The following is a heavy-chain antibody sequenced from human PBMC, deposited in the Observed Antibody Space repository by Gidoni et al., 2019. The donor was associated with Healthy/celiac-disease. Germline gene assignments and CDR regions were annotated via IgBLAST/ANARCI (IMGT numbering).Heavy chain of an antibody. CDR1: GGSISSSSYY. J-gene: IGHJ6*02. CDR2: IYYSGST. D-gene: IGHD1-26*01. V-gene: IGHV4-39*07. Sequence: QLQLQESGPGLVKPSETLSLTCTVSGGSISSSSYYWGWIRQPPGKGLEWIGSIYYSGSTYYNPSLKSRVTISVDTSKNQFSLKLSSVTAADTAVYYCASLKGSGSYIYGMDVWGQGTTVTVSS. CDR3: ASLKGSGSYIYGMDV.